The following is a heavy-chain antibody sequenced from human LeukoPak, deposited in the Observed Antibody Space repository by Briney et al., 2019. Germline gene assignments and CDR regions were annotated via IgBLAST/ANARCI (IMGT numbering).Heavy chain of an antibody. V-gene: IGHV1-46*01. CDR2: INPSGGST. CDR3: AREGGEIAAAGTWFDP. CDR1: GYTFTNYY. Sequence: ASVKVSCKASGYTFTNYYIHWVRQAPGQGLEWMGIINPSGGSTIYAQKFQGRVTMTRDTSISTAYMELSRLRSDDTAVYYCAREGGEIAAAGTWFDPWGQGTLVTVSS. D-gene: IGHD6-13*01. J-gene: IGHJ5*02.